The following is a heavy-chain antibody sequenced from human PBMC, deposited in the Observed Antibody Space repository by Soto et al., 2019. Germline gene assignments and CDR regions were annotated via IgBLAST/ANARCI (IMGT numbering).Heavy chain of an antibody. CDR2: IYHSGRT. CDR1: GGSISTNNW. D-gene: IGHD2-8*02. Sequence: QVQLQESGPGLVQPSGTLSLTCAVSGGSISTNNWWTWVRQPPGKGLEWIGEIYHSGRTAYNPSLKSRVTISVDKSKNQISLRLSSVTAADTADYYCTRRPTRDTGGGVDYWGQGTLVTVSS. V-gene: IGHV4-4*02. J-gene: IGHJ4*02. CDR3: TRRPTRDTGGGVDY.